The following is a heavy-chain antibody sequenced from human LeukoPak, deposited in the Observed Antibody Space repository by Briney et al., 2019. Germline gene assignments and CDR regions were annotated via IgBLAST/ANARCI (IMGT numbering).Heavy chain of an antibody. CDR1: GGSISGYY. CDR2: IYYSGST. D-gene: IGHD3-3*01. V-gene: IGHV4-59*01. J-gene: IGHJ5*02. CDR3: ARGEVLRFSLGNWFDP. Sequence: SETLSLTCTVSGGSISGYYWNWIRQPPGKRLEWIGYIYYSGSTNYNPSLKSRVTISVDMSKNQFSLKLSSVTAADTAVYYCARGEVLRFSLGNWFDPWGQGTLVTVSS.